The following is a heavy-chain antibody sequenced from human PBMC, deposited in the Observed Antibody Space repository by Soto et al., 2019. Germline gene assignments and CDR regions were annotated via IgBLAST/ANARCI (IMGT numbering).Heavy chain of an antibody. J-gene: IGHJ6*02. CDR3: AKEGAPGGSYSSALYYYYAMDV. Sequence: PGGSLRLSCAASGLTFSSYAMSWVRQAPGKGLEWVSAISGSGGSTYYADSVKGRFTISRDNSKNTLYLQMNSLRAEDTAVYYCAKEGAPGGSYSSALYYYYAMDVWGQGTTVTVSS. CDR2: ISGSGGST. V-gene: IGHV3-23*01. D-gene: IGHD1-26*01. CDR1: GLTFSSYA.